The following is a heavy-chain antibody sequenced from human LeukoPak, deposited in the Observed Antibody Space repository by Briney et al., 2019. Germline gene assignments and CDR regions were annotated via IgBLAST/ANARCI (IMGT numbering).Heavy chain of an antibody. Sequence: GGSLRLSCAASGFTFSSYAMHWVRQAPGRGLEWVAVISYDGSNKYYADSVKGRFTISRDNSKNTPYLQMNSLRAEDTAVYYCATAMIVVVIRWHAFDIWGQGTMVTVSS. J-gene: IGHJ3*02. CDR3: ATAMIVVVIRWHAFDI. CDR1: GFTFSSYA. V-gene: IGHV3-30*04. CDR2: ISYDGSNK. D-gene: IGHD3-22*01.